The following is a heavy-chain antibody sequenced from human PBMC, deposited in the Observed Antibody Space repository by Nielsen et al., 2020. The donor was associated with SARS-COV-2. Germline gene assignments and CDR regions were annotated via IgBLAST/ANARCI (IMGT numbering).Heavy chain of an antibody. CDR2: INHSGST. Sequence: SETLSLTCAVYGGSFSGYYWSWIRQPPGKGLEWIGEINHSGSTNYNPSLKSRVTISVDTSKNQFSLKLSSVTAADTAVYYCARAHCSSTSCSILNYYYYYYMDVWGKGTTVTVSS. V-gene: IGHV4-34*01. CDR3: ARAHCSSTSCSILNYYYYYYMDV. J-gene: IGHJ6*03. CDR1: GGSFSGYY. D-gene: IGHD2-2*01.